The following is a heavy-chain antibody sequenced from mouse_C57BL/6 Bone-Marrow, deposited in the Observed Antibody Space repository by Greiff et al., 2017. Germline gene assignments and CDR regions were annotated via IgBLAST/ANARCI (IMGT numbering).Heavy chain of an antibody. CDR1: GFNIKDDY. CDR3: KGITYYYWYFDV. J-gene: IGHJ1*03. D-gene: IGHD1-1*01. V-gene: IGHV14-4*01. Sequence: VQLQQSGAELVRPGASVKLSCTASGFNIKDDYMHWVKQRPEQGLEWIGWIDPENGDTEYASKFQGKATITADTSSNTAYLQLSSLTSEDTAVYYCKGITYYYWYFDVWGTGTTVTVSS. CDR2: IDPENGDT.